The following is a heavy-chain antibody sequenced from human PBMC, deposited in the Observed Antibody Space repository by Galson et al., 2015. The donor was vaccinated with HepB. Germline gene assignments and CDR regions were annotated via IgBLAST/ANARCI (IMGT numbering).Heavy chain of an antibody. CDR2: IYPGDSDT. J-gene: IGHJ4*02. CDR3: ARGQGSSASSTTGFDY. V-gene: IGHV5-51*03. Sequence: QSGAEVKKPGESLKISCKGSGYSFTSYWIGWVRQMPGKGLEWMGIIYPGDSDTRYSPSFQGQVTISADKSISAAYLQWSSLKASDTAMYYCARGQGSSASSTTGFDYLGQGTLVTVSS. CDR1: GYSFTSYW. D-gene: IGHD2-2*01.